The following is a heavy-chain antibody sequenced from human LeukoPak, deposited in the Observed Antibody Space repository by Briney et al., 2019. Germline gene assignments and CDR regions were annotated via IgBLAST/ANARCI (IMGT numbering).Heavy chain of an antibody. D-gene: IGHD3-3*01. CDR1: GFTFSSYA. Sequence: GGSLRLSCAASGFTFSSYAMHWVRQALGKGLEYVSAISNGGGSTHYANPVKGRFTISRDNSKNTLYLQMGSLRAEDMAVYYCARPYYDIWSAYVYWGQGTLVTVSS. V-gene: IGHV3-64*01. CDR2: ISNGGGST. J-gene: IGHJ4*02. CDR3: ARPYYDIWSAYVY.